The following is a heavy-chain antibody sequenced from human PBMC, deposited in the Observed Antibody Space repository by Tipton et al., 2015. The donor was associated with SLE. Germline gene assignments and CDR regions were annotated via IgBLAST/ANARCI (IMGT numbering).Heavy chain of an antibody. Sequence: TLSLTCTVSGYSISSGYYWGWIRQPPGKGLEWIGSIYHSGSTYYNPSLKSRVTISVDTSKNQFSLKLSSVTAADTAVYYCATQGGWFDPWGQGTLVTVSS. CDR2: IYHSGST. J-gene: IGHJ5*02. CDR3: ATQGGWFDP. V-gene: IGHV4-38-2*02. CDR1: GYSISSGYY.